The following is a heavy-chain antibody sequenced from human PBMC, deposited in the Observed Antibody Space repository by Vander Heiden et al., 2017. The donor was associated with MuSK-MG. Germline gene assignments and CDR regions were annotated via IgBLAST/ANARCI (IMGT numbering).Heavy chain of an antibody. CDR3: AKDLFLQWFGWFDP. V-gene: IGHV3-23*01. D-gene: IGHD3-3*01. J-gene: IGHJ5*02. CDR1: GFTFSSYA. CDR2: ISGSGGST. Sequence: EVQLLASGGGLVQPGGSLRLSCAASGFTFSSYALNWLRQAPGKGVEWVSAISGSGGSTYYADSGKGRFTISRDNSKNTLYLQMKSLRAEDTAVDYCAKDLFLQWFGWFDPWGQGSLVTVSS.